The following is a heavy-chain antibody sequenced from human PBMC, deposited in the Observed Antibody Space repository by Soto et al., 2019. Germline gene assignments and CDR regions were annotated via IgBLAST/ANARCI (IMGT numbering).Heavy chain of an antibody. CDR1: GGSISSNY. Sequence: SETLSLTCTVSGGSISSNYWSWIRQPPGKGLEWIGYIYYSGSTNYNPSLKSRVIISVDTSKNQFSLKVNSVIAADTAVYYCARDPSGSYYFDYWGQGTLVTVS. J-gene: IGHJ4*02. V-gene: IGHV4-59*01. D-gene: IGHD1-26*01. CDR2: IYYSGST. CDR3: ARDPSGSYYFDY.